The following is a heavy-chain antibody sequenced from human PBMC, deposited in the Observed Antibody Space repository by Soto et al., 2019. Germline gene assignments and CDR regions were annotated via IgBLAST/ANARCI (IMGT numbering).Heavy chain of an antibody. J-gene: IGHJ4*02. D-gene: IGHD2-15*01. Sequence: ASVKVSCKASGYTFTSYAIHWVRQAPGQRLEWMGWINAGNGNTRYSEKFQGRVTITRDTSASTAYMELSSLISEDTAVYYCARDCTGGSCYARYDYWGQGTLVTVSS. CDR3: ARDCTGGSCYARYDY. CDR2: INAGNGNT. V-gene: IGHV1-3*01. CDR1: GYTFTSYA.